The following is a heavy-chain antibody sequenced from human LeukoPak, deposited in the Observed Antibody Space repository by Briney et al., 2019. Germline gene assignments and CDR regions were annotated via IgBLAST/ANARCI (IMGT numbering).Heavy chain of an antibody. CDR3: ASYYYDSSGYRNHY. Sequence: GGSLRLSCAASGFTFRNYAMRWVRQAPGKGLEYVSAISSNGGITYYANSVKGRFTISRDNSKNTLYLQMNSLRAEDTAVYYCASYYYDSSGYRNHYWGQGTLVTVSS. J-gene: IGHJ4*02. D-gene: IGHD3-22*01. CDR1: GFTFRNYA. V-gene: IGHV3-64*01. CDR2: ISSNGGIT.